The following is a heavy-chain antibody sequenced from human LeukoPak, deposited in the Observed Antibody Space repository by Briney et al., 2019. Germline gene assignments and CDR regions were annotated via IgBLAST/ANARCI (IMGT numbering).Heavy chain of an antibody. CDR1: GGSLSSYY. CDR2: IYTSGST. CDR3: ARDWIVVVPAAMGYYYYYYMDV. V-gene: IGHV4-4*07. D-gene: IGHD2-2*01. J-gene: IGHJ6*03. Sequence: SETLSLTCTVSGGSLSSYYWSWIRQPAGKGLEWIGRIYTSGSTNYNPSLKSRVTMSVATSTNQFFLKLSSVTAADTAVYYCARDWIVVVPAAMGYYYYYYMDVWVKGTTVTVSS.